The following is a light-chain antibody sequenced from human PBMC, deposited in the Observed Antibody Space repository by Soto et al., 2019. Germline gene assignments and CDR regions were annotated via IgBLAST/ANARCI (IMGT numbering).Light chain of an antibody. Sequence: EIVLTQSPGTLSLSPGERATLSCRASQSVSSSYLAWYQPKPGQAPRLLLYGASSRATGIPDRFSGSGSGTDFTLIISRLEPEDFAVYYCQQYGSSPRTFGQGTKVEIK. CDR2: GAS. CDR1: QSVSSSY. V-gene: IGKV3-20*01. CDR3: QQYGSSPRT. J-gene: IGKJ1*01.